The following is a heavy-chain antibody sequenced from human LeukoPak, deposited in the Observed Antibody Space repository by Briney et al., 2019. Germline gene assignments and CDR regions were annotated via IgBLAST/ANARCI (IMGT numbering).Heavy chain of an antibody. Sequence: SETLSLTFTVSGYAISSSSYYWGWIRQPPGKGLEWLGSIYYSGSTYYNPSLKSRLTISGDTSKNQFSLRLSSVTAADTAVYYCARHTEQWLVPYYFDYWGQGNLVTVSS. D-gene: IGHD6-19*01. CDR3: ARHTEQWLVPYYFDY. CDR2: IYYSGST. J-gene: IGHJ4*02. V-gene: IGHV4-39*01. CDR1: GYAISSSSYY.